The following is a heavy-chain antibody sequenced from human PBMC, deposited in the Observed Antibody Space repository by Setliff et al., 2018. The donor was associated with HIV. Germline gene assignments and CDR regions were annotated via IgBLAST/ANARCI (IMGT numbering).Heavy chain of an antibody. CDR2: ISSSGSTI. J-gene: IGHJ3*02. CDR1: GFTFSDYS. Sequence: PGGSLRLSCAASGFTFSDYSMNWIRQAPGKGPEWVSYISSSGSTIFYADSVKGRFTISRDNAKNTLFLHMNSLRAEDTAVYYCARRGNYLGDAFDIWGQGTTVTVSS. CDR3: ARRGNYLGDAFDI. D-gene: IGHD1-26*01. V-gene: IGHV3-11*04.